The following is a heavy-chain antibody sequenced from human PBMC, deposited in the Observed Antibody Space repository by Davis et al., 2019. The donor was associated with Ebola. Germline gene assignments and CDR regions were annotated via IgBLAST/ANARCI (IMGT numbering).Heavy chain of an antibody. V-gene: IGHV2-26*01. CDR3: ARQSEYYDYWSRDYYYGMDF. Sequence: SGPTLVKPTATLTLTCTVSGFSLRHGRMGVSWIRQPPGKALEWLAHIFSNDEQSYSPSLRSRLTISKDTSKSQVVLTMTNVDPVDTATYYCARQSEYYDYWSRDYYYGMDFWGQGTTVTVSS. D-gene: IGHD3-3*01. J-gene: IGHJ6*02. CDR1: GFSLRHGRMG. CDR2: IFSNDEQ.